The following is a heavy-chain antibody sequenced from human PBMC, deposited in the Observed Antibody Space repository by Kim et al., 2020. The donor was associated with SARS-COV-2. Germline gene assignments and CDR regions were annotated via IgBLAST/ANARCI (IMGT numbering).Heavy chain of an antibody. Sequence: GGSLRLSCAVSGFTVSSNYMSWVRQAPGKGLEWVSVIHSSGTTYYADSVKGRFTISSNNTKNTIFLQMNSLRAEDTAGDYCARALFYYESGGFWGQGTLVTVSS. J-gene: IGHJ4*02. CDR2: IHSSGTT. V-gene: IGHV3-53*01. CDR1: GFTVSSNY. CDR3: ARALFYYESGGF. D-gene: IGHD3-22*01.